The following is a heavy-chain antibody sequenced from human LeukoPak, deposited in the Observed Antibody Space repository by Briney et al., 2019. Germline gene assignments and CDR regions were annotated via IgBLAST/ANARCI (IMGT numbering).Heavy chain of an antibody. CDR2: IIPIFGTA. D-gene: IGHD3-10*01. J-gene: IGHJ6*04. Sequence: GASVKVSCKASGGTFSSYAISWVRQAPGQGLEWMGGIIPIFGTANYAQKFQGRVTITADESTSTAYMDLSSLRSEATAVYYCARDSTVRGVIANSYYYYYGMDVWGKGTTVTVSS. CDR1: GGTFSSYA. CDR3: ARDSTVRGVIANSYYYYYGMDV. V-gene: IGHV1-69*01.